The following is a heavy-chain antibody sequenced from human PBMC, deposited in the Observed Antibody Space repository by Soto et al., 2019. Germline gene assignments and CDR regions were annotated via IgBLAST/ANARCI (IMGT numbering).Heavy chain of an antibody. Sequence: ASVKVSCKVSGYTLTELSMHWVRQAPGKGLEWMGGFDPEDGETIYAQKFQGRVTMTEDTSTDTAYMELSSLRSEDTAVYYCATGSRGSSEIFGVPNFQNAFDIGGQGTMVTVSS. D-gene: IGHD3-3*01. CDR1: GYTLTELS. CDR2: FDPEDGET. V-gene: IGHV1-24*01. J-gene: IGHJ3*02. CDR3: ATGSRGSSEIFGVPNFQNAFDI.